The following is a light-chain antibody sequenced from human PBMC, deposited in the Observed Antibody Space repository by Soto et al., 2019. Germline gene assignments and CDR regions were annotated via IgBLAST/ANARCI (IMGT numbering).Light chain of an antibody. Sequence: DVVLTESTVSRPVTLGQPASISCMSSQSLVHSDGNTYLNWFQQRPGHSPRRLVYRVSNRDSGVPDNFSGSGSGTNFTLKISSVEAEDIGVYYCMQGTQWPRTFGQGTKVAIK. CDR2: RVS. CDR3: MQGTQWPRT. CDR1: QSLVHSDGNTY. J-gene: IGKJ1*01. V-gene: IGKV2-30*02.